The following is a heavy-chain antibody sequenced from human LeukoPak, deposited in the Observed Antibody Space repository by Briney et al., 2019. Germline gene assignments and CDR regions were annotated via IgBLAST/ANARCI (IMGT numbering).Heavy chain of an antibody. Sequence: PGTSLRLSCVTSGFTFNNYPMHWVRQAPGKGLEWVAFIAHDGSSKHYADSVKGRFTISRDNYKNTLYLQMNSLRVEDTAVSFCATEGSESAFDIWGQGTMV. CDR1: GFTFNNYP. D-gene: IGHD3-10*01. J-gene: IGHJ3*02. CDR2: IAHDGSSK. CDR3: ATEGSESAFDI. V-gene: IGHV3-30*04.